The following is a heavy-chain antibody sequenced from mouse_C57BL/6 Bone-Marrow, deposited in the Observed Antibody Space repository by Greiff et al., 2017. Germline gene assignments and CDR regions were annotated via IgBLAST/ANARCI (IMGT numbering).Heavy chain of an antibody. V-gene: IGHV14-4*01. Sequence: VQLQQSGAELVRPGASVKLSCIASGFNIKDDYMHWVKQRPEQGLEWIGWIDPENGDTEYASKFQGKATITADTSSNTAYLQLSSLTSEDTAVYYCTRNWDEGYWYFDVWGTGTTVTVSS. CDR2: IDPENGDT. CDR3: TRNWDEGYWYFDV. CDR1: GFNIKDDY. D-gene: IGHD4-1*01. J-gene: IGHJ1*03.